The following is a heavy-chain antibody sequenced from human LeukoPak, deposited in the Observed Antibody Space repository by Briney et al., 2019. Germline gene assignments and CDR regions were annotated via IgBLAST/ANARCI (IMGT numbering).Heavy chain of an antibody. D-gene: IGHD4-17*01. J-gene: IGHJ4*02. CDR3: AREPHYGDYIYADY. V-gene: IGHV4-39*07. Sequence: SETLSLTCTVSGGSISSSSYYWGWIRQPPGKGLEWIGSIYYSGSTYYNPSLKSRVTISVDTSKNQFSLKLSSVTAADTAVYYCAREPHYGDYIYADYWGQGTLVTVSS. CDR1: GGSISSSSYY. CDR2: IYYSGST.